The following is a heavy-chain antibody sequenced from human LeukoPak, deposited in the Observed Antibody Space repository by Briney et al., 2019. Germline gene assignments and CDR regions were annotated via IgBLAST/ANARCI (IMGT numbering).Heavy chain of an antibody. CDR2: ISTDSSYI. CDR1: GFTFSTYS. Sequence: GGSLRLSCAASGFTFSTYSMNWGREAPGKGLEWVSSISTDSSYIDYADSVKGRFTISRDNAKNSLFLQMNSLRAEDTAVYYCARDVGLDYWGQGTLVTVSS. D-gene: IGHD2-15*01. V-gene: IGHV3-21*01. CDR3: ARDVGLDY. J-gene: IGHJ4*02.